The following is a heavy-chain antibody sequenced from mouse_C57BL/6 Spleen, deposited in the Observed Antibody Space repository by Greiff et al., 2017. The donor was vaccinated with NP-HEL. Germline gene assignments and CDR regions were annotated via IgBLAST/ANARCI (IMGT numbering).Heavy chain of an antibody. CDR3: ARGDVLDY. Sequence: QVQLQQPGAELVRPGSSVKLSCKASGYTFTSYWMHWVKQRPIQGLEWIGNIDPSDSDTHYNQKFKDKATLTVDKSSSTAYMQLSSLTSEDSAVYYGARGDVLDYRGQGTTLTVSS. J-gene: IGHJ2*01. V-gene: IGHV1-52*01. D-gene: IGHD3-3*01. CDR1: GYTFTSYW. CDR2: IDPSDSDT.